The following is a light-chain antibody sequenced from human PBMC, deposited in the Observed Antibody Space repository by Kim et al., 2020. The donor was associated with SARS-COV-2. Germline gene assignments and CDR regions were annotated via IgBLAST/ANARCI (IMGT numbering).Light chain of an antibody. V-gene: IGKV3-11*01. CDR1: TSVSSS. CDR2: DAS. CDR3: QQRRTWIT. J-gene: IGKJ5*01. Sequence: SVSPGERPTLPCRASTSVSSSLACYQQNPAQAPRLSINDASTGPPGIPARFSGGGSGTDLPLTISSLGLEDFAVYSCQQRRTWITFGEGTRLEIK.